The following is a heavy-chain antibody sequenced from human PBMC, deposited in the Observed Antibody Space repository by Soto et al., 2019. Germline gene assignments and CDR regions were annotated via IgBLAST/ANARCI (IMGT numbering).Heavy chain of an antibody. CDR1: NYSISSGYH. J-gene: IGHJ4*02. CDR3: VRGKVNFDF. CDR2: IYQSGNT. Sequence: PSETLSLTCIVSNYSISSGYHWGWIRQPPGKGLEGIGTIYQSGNTYQNPSLKSRVILSIDTSKNQFSLNLRNVTAADTAVYYCVRGKVNFDFWGKGTLVTVSS. V-gene: IGHV4-38-2*02.